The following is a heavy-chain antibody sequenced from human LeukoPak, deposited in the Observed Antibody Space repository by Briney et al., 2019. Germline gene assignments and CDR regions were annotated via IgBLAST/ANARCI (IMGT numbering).Heavy chain of an antibody. CDR3: ARDRDDSSVLHYFDY. CDR1: GFTVEARV. CDR2: LYHGDRT. D-gene: IGHD3-22*01. V-gene: IGHV3-66*02. J-gene: IGHJ4*02. Sequence: CLCLACAAGGFTVEARVMSWVREAPGKGLEWVSVLYHGDRTYYADSGKGRFTISRDSSKNTLYLQMKSLRAEDTAVYYCARDRDDSSVLHYFDYWGQGTLVTVSS.